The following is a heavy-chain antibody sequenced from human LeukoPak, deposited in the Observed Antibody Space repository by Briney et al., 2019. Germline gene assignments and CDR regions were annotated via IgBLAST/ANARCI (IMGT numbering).Heavy chain of an antibody. CDR3: ARYGGSYGGPYYYYMDV. CDR1: GYSISSGYY. Sequence: SETPSLTCTVSGYSISSGYYWGWIRQPPGKGLEWIGSIYHSGSTYYNPSLKSRVTISVDTSKNQFPLKLSSVTAADTAVYYCARYGGSYGGPYYYYMDVWGKGTTVTVSS. J-gene: IGHJ6*03. V-gene: IGHV4-38-2*02. D-gene: IGHD1-26*01. CDR2: IYHSGST.